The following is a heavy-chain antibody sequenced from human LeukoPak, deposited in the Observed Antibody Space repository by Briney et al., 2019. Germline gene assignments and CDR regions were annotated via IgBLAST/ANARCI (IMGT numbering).Heavy chain of an antibody. CDR2: ISGSGGST. CDR1: RFTFSSYA. J-gene: IGHJ4*02. CDR3: AKDDGDGYKYYFDY. V-gene: IGHV3-23*01. D-gene: IGHD5-24*01. Sequence: GGSLRLSCAASRFTFSSYAMSWVRQAPGKGLEWVSAISGSGGSTYYADSVKGRFTISRDNSKNTLYLQMNSLRAEDTAVYYCAKDDGDGYKYYFDYWGQGTLVTVSS.